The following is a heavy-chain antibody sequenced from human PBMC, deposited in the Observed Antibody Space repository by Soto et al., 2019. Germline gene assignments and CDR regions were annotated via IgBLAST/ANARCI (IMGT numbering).Heavy chain of an antibody. D-gene: IGHD6-19*01. J-gene: IGHJ4*02. CDR3: AKDFLFGCTSGWLYFDS. Sequence: PGGSLRLSGAASGCSFSNFAMNWVRKAPGKGLEWVSSACGSGDARYDAYSGKGRFTISRDTSKNTLSLQMNSLRAAPTAIYYCAKDFLFGCTSGWLYFDSWGQGAMVTVSS. V-gene: IGHV3-23*01. CDR1: GCSFSNFA. CDR2: ACGSGDAR.